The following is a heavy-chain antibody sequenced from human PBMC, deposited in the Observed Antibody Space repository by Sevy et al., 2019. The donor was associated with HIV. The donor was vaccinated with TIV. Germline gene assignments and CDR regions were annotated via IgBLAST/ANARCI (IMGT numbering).Heavy chain of an antibody. CDR2: IVPLFVTP. V-gene: IGHV1-69*13. D-gene: IGHD2-15*01. CDR3: ARRGGNYFDY. J-gene: IGHJ4*02. CDR1: GGTFSRYV. Sequence: ASVKVSCKASGGTFSRYVITWVRQAPGQGLEWMGAIVPLFVTPNYSQKFQGRVTITADESTSTAYMELSSLRSEDSAVYYCARRGGNYFDYWGQRTLVTVSS.